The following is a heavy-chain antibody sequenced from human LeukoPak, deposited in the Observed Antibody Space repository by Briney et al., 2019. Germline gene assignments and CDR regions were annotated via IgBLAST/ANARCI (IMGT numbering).Heavy chain of an antibody. V-gene: IGHV1-18*01. CDR2: ISAYNGNT. CDR1: GYTFTSYG. CDR3: ARGALLRYFDWAQEPGGFDP. J-gene: IGHJ5*02. D-gene: IGHD3-9*01. Sequence: ASVKVSCKASGYTFTSYGISWVRQAPGQGLEWMGWISAYNGNTNYAQKLQGRVTMTRNTSISTAYMELSSLRSEDTAVYYCARGALLRYFDWAQEPGGFDPWGQGTLVTVSS.